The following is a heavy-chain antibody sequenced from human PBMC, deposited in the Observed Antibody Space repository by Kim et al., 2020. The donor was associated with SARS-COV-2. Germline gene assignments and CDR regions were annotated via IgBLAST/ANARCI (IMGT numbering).Heavy chain of an antibody. CDR1: GFTFDDYA. CDR3: AKEAADEWGSGRSFDY. D-gene: IGHD3-10*01. V-gene: IGHV3-9*01. CDR2: ISWNSGSI. J-gene: IGHJ4*02. Sequence: GGSLRLSCAASGFTFDDYAMHWVRQAPGKGLEWVSGISWNSGSIGYADSVKGRFTISRDNAKNSLYLQMNSLRAEDTALYYCAKEAADEWGSGRSFDYWGQGTLVTVSS.